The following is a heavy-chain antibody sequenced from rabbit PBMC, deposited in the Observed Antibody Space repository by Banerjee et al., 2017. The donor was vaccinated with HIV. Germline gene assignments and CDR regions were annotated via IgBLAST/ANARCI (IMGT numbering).Heavy chain of an antibody. CDR2: IYAGSSGST. CDR1: EFAFSSRDY. V-gene: IGHV1S45*01. J-gene: IGHJ4*01. Sequence: QEQLVESGGGLVQPEGSLTLTCTASEFAFSSRDYMCWVRQAPGKGLEWIACIYAGSSGSTYYASWAKGRVTISKTSSTTVTLQMTSLTAADTATYFCARRDTNNGHYYKLWGPGTLVTVS. CDR3: ARRDTNNGHYYKL. D-gene: IGHD1-1*01.